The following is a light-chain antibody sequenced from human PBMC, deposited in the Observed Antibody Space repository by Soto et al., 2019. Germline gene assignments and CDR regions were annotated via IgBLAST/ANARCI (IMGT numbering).Light chain of an antibody. J-gene: IGLJ2*01. Sequence: QSALTQPASVSGSPGQSISISCTGSSSDVGGYNYVSWYQQHPGKAPKLMIYDVNNRPSGVSNRFSGSRSGNTASLTISGLQAEDEADYYCSSYTSSSTVVFVGGTNLTVL. CDR3: SSYTSSSTVV. V-gene: IGLV2-14*01. CDR1: SSDVGGYNY. CDR2: DVN.